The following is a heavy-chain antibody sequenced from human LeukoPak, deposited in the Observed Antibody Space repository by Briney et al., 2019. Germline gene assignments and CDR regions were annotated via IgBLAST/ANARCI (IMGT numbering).Heavy chain of an antibody. CDR2: IIPIFGTA. CDR3: ASLEDGYAPRDY. Sequence: SVKVSCKASGGTFSSYAISWVRQAPGQGLEWMGGIIPIFGTANYAQKFQGRVTITADESTSTAYMELSSLRSGDTAVYYCASLEDGYAPRDYWGQGTLVTVSS. V-gene: IGHV1-69*13. D-gene: IGHD5-24*01. CDR1: GGTFSSYA. J-gene: IGHJ4*02.